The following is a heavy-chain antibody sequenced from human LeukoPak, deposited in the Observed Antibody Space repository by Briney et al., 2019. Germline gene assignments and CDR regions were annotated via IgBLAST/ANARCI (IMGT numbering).Heavy chain of an antibody. V-gene: IGHV3-21*01. D-gene: IGHD1-1*01. CDR1: GFTFSSNS. CDR3: ARAPTGVLEPTPAGY. J-gene: IGHJ4*02. CDR2: ISNSISHI. Sequence: GGSLRLSCAASGFTFSSNSTHWVRQAPGKGLGWVSSISNSISHIFYVHSTKGRFTISRSNAEHSLYLQMSSLRAEDTAVYYCARAPTGVLEPTPAGYWGQGTLVTVSS.